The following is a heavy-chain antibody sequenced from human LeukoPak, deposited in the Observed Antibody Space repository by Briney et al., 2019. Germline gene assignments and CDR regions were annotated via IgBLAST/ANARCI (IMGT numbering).Heavy chain of an antibody. CDR3: ARDQSTISYFHYGMDA. CDR2: IYTSGTT. Sequence: SETLSLTCTVSGGSISSYYWSWIRQPAGKGLEWIGRIYTSGTTNSNPSLKSRVTMSVDTSKNQFSLKLSSVTAADTAVYYCARDQSTISYFHYGMDAWGQGTTVTVSS. D-gene: IGHD5-24*01. V-gene: IGHV4-4*07. J-gene: IGHJ6*02. CDR1: GGSISSYY.